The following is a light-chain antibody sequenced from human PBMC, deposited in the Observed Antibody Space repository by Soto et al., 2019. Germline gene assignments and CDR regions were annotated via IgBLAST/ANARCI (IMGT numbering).Light chain of an antibody. J-gene: IGKJ4*01. CDR1: QSVSSSY. V-gene: IGKV3-20*01. CDR3: QQF. Sequence: EIVLTQSPGTLSLSPGERATLSGRASQSVSSSYLAWYQQKPGQAPRLLIYGASSRATGIPDRFSGSGSGTYFTLSISRLEPEDFAVYYCQQFFGGGTKVEIK. CDR2: GAS.